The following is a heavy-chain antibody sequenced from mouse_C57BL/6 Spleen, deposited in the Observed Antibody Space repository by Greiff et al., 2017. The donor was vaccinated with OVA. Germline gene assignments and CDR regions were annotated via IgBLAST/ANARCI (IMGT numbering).Heavy chain of an antibody. J-gene: IGHJ1*03. CDR2: IDPENGDT. CDR1: GFNIKDDY. D-gene: IGHD1-2*01. V-gene: IGHV14-4*01. CDR3: TTGDYYGRYFDV. Sequence: VQLQQSGAELVRPGASVKLSCTASGFNIKDDYMHWVKQRPEQGLEWIGWIDPENGDTEYASKFQGKATITADTSSNTAYLQLSSLTSEDTAVYYCTTGDYYGRYFDVWGTGTTVTVSS.